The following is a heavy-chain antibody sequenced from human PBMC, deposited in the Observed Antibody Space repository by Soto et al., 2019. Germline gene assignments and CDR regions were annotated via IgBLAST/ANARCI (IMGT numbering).Heavy chain of an antibody. CDR3: AKDRQMATIFVPTDY. Sequence: QVQLVESGGGVVQPGRSLRLSCAASGFPFSSYGMHWVRQAPGKGLEWVAVIAYDGSNKYYADSVKGRFTISRDNAKSTLDLQMNSLRAEDTAVYYCAKDRQMATIFVPTDYWGQGTLVTVSS. V-gene: IGHV3-30*18. J-gene: IGHJ4*02. CDR1: GFPFSSYG. CDR2: IAYDGSNK. D-gene: IGHD3-3*01.